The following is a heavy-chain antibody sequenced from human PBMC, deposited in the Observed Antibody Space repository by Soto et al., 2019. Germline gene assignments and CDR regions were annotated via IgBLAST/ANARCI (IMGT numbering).Heavy chain of an antibody. CDR2: IYYSGST. Sequence: SETLSLTCTVSGGSISSGGYYWSWIRQHPGKGLEWIEYIYYSGSTYYNPSLKSRVTISVDTSKNQFSLKLSSVTAADTAVYYCARAAHYSSPFRWFDPWGQGTLVTVSS. J-gene: IGHJ5*02. CDR3: ARAAHYSSPFRWFDP. V-gene: IGHV4-31*03. CDR1: GGSISSGGYY. D-gene: IGHD6-13*01.